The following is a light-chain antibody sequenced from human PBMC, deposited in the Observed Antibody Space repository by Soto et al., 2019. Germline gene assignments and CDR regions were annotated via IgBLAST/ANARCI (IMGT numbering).Light chain of an antibody. J-gene: IGKJ5*01. CDR1: QSVRSNH. CDR3: KQYGTSPTT. Sequence: EIVLLQSPDTLPLSPGERVTLSCRASQSVRSNHLAWYQQKPGQAPRPLMFGASIRATGIPDRFSGSGSGTDFTLTISRLETEDFGVYYCKQYGTSPTTFGQGTRLDIK. V-gene: IGKV3-20*01. CDR2: GAS.